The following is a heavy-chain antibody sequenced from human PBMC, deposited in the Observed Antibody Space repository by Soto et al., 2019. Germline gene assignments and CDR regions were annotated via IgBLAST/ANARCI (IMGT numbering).Heavy chain of an antibody. J-gene: IGHJ6*03. D-gene: IGHD3-3*01. Sequence: ASVKVSCKASGYTFTSYGISWVRQAPGQGLEWMGWISAYNGNTNYAQKLQGRVTMTTDTSTSTAYMELRSLRSDDTAVYYCAGSVLGSTIFGVVPVGYMDVWGKGTTVTVSS. CDR2: ISAYNGNT. CDR3: AGSVLGSTIFGVVPVGYMDV. CDR1: GYTFTSYG. V-gene: IGHV1-18*01.